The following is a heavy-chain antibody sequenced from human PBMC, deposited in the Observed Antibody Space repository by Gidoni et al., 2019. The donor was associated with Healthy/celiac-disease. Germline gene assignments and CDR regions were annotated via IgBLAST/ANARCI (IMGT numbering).Heavy chain of an antibody. CDR1: GFTVSSNY. CDR3: ARPTPYYYYGMDV. CDR2: IYSGGST. Sequence: EVQLVESGGGLVQPGGSLRLSCAASGFTVSSNYMSWVRQAPGKGLEWVSVIYSGGSTYYADSVKGRFTISRDNSKNTLYLQMNSLRAEDTAVYYCARPTPYYYYGMDVWGQGTTVTVSS. V-gene: IGHV3-66*04. J-gene: IGHJ6*02.